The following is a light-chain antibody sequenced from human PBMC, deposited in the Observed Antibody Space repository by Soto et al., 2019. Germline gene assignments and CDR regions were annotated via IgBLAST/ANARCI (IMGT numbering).Light chain of an antibody. V-gene: IGKV1-39*01. CDR1: QSISSY. CDR3: QRRYNTPRT. Sequence: DIQMTQSPSSLSASVGDRVTITCRASQSISSYLNWYQQKPGKAPKLLIYAASSLQSGVPSRFSGSGSGTDFTLTISRLQPEDFATYYCQRRYNTPRTFGQGTKVEIK. J-gene: IGKJ1*01. CDR2: AAS.